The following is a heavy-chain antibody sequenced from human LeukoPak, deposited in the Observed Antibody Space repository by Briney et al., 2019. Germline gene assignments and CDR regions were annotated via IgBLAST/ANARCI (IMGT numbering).Heavy chain of an antibody. CDR3: ARDLLDYDFWSGSLLGAFDI. CDR2: IYTSGST. Sequence: SETLSLTCTVSGGSISSYYWSWIRQPAGKGLEWIGRIYTSGSTNYNPSLKSRVTISVDKSKNQFSLKLSSATAADTAVYYCARDLLDYDFWSGSLLGAFDIWGQGTMVTVSS. V-gene: IGHV4-4*07. CDR1: GGSISSYY. D-gene: IGHD3-3*01. J-gene: IGHJ3*02.